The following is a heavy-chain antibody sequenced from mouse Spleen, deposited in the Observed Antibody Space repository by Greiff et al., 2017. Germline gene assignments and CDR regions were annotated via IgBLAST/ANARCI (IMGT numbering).Heavy chain of an antibody. CDR1: GYTFTGYW. D-gene: IGHD4-1*01. CDR3: ARGLAWFTY. CDR2: ILPGSGST. Sequence: VKLVESGPELMRPGASVKLSCKTTGYTFTGYWIEWIKQRPGHGLEWIGEILPGSGSTNYNEKFKGKATFTADSSSNTAYMQLSSLTTEDSAFYYCARGLAWFTYWGQGTLVTVSA. V-gene: IGHV1-9*01. J-gene: IGHJ3*01.